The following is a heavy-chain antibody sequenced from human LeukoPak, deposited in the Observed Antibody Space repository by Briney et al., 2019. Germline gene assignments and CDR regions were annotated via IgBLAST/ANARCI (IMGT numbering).Heavy chain of an antibody. V-gene: IGHV3-30*18. J-gene: IGHJ4*02. Sequence: GRSLRLSCAASGFTFSSYGMYWVRQAPGKGLEWVAVISFDGSNKHYADSVRGRFTVSRDNSKDTLYLQMNSLRAEDTAVYYCAKDEIGAVAGLLGYWGQGILVTVSS. D-gene: IGHD6-19*01. CDR1: GFTFSSYG. CDR3: AKDEIGAVAGLLGY. CDR2: ISFDGSNK.